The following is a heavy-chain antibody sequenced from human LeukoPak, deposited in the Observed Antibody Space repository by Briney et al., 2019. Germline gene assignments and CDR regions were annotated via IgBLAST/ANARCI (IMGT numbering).Heavy chain of an antibody. J-gene: IGHJ4*02. CDR1: GGTFSSYA. CDR2: IIPILGIA. D-gene: IGHD2-8*01. CDR3: ARARVDGCMHY. V-gene: IGHV1-69*04. Sequence: ASVKVSCKASGGTFSSYAISWVRQAPGQGLEWMGRIIPILGIASYAQKFQGRVTITADKSASTAYMELSSLRSEDTAVYYCARARVDGCMHYWGQGTLVTVSS.